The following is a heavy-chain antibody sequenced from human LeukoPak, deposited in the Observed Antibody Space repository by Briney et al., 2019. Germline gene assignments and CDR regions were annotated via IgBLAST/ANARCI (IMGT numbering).Heavy chain of an antibody. CDR3: ASGYSSGWYEYYFDY. CDR2: IYHSGST. J-gene: IGHJ4*02. V-gene: IGHV4-30-2*01. Sequence: PSETLSLTCTVSGGSINTVSYYWGWLRQPPGTGLEWIGYIYHSGSTYYNPSLKSRVTISVDRSKNQFSLKLSSVTAADTAVYYCASGYSSGWYEYYFDYWGQGTLVTVSS. CDR1: GGSINTVSYY. D-gene: IGHD6-19*01.